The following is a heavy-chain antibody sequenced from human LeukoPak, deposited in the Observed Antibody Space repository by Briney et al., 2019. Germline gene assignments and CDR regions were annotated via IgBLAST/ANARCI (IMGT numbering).Heavy chain of an antibody. CDR1: GYTFTTYY. D-gene: IGHD4-23*01. V-gene: IGHV1-46*01. J-gene: IGHJ3*02. Sequence: ASVKVSCTSSGYTFTTYYMHWVRQAPGQGLEWMGIINPSGGSTTYAQTFQGRVTMTRDTSTSTVYMELSSLTSEDTAVYYCARCSGNSASASDAFDIWGQGTMVTVSS. CDR2: INPSGGST. CDR3: ARCSGNSASASDAFDI.